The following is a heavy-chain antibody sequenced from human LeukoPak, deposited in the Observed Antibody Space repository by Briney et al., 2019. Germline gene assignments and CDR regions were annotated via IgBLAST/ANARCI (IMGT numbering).Heavy chain of an antibody. CDR1: SGSISSSHYY. D-gene: IGHD5/OR15-5a*01. CDR3: ARDSGPLRMFDP. CDR2: IYYSGST. J-gene: IGHJ5*02. V-gene: IGHV4-39*07. Sequence: SETLFLTCTVSSGSISSSHYYWGWIRQPPGKGLEWIGNIYYSGSTYYNPALKSRVTISIDTSKNQFSLRLNSVTAADTAVYYCARDSGPLRMFDPWGQGTLVTVSS.